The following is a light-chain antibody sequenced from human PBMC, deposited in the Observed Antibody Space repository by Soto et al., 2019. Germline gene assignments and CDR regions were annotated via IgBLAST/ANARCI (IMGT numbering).Light chain of an antibody. CDR3: QHYNSYSEA. V-gene: IGKV1-5*01. CDR1: QDINRW. CDR2: NAD. J-gene: IGKJ1*01. Sequence: DIQMTQSPSTLSASVGDRVTITCRASQDINRWLAWYQQKPGKAPKILIYNADTLESGVPSRFSGSGYGTEFTLTISSLQPDDFATYYCQHYNSYSEAFGQGTKVDNK.